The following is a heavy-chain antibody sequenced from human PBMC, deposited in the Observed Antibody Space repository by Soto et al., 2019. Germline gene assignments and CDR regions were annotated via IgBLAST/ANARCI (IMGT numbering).Heavy chain of an antibody. J-gene: IGHJ6*04. CDR3: ARVGVVSRYYSNCTVV. D-gene: IGHD3-3*01. Sequence: GESLKISCKGSGYSFTSYWIGWVRQMPGKGLEWMGIIYPGDSDTRYSPSFQGQVTISADKSISTAYLQWSSLKASDTAMYYCARVGVVSRYYSNCTVVCGTGTMVTVFS. CDR1: GYSFTSYW. V-gene: IGHV5-51*01. CDR2: IYPGDSDT.